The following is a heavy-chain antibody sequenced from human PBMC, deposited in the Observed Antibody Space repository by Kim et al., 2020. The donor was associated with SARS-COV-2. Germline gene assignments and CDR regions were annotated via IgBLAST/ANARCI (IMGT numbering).Heavy chain of an antibody. V-gene: IGHV3-33*05. D-gene: IGHD6-13*01. CDR2: ISYDGSNK. CDR1: GFTFSSYG. J-gene: IGHJ6*02. Sequence: GGSLRLSCAASGFTFSSYGMHWVRQAPGKGLEWVAVISYDGSNKYYADSVKGRFTISRDNSKNTLYLQMNSLRAEDTAVYYCARDMRGIADYYYGMDVWAKGPRSPAP. CDR3: ARDMRGIADYYYGMDV.